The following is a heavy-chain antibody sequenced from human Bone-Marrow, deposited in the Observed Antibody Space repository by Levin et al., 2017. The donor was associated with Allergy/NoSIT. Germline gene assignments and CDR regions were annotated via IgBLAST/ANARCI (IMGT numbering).Heavy chain of an antibody. D-gene: IGHD2/OR15-2a*01. CDR3: ARDRSGNSYNDH. Sequence: RTGGSLRLSCEASGFIFSDYYMTWIRQTPGKGLEWVACISNSGKTLYYADSVKGRFTISRDNAKNSLFLQLSSLRTEDSAVYYCARDRSGNSYNDHWGQGTLVTVSS. CDR1: GFIFSDYY. J-gene: IGHJ4*02. V-gene: IGHV3-11*01. CDR2: ISNSGKTL.